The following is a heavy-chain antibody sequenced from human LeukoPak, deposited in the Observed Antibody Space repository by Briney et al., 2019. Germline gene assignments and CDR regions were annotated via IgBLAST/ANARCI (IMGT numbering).Heavy chain of an antibody. J-gene: IGHJ4*02. CDR2: ISWNSGSI. CDR3: AKDNRRHYTSGPNPDSLH. V-gene: IGHV3-9*01. Sequence: QPGGSLRLSCAGSGFIFNNYAMHWVRQPPGKGLEWVSGISWNSGSIDYADSVKGRFTISRDNAKNSLYLQMNSLRVEDTAFYYCAKDNRRHYTSGPNPDSLHWGQGAPVTVSS. D-gene: IGHD6-19*01. CDR1: GFIFNNYA.